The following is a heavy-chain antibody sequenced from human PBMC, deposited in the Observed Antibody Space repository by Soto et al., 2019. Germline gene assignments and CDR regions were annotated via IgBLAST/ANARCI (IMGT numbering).Heavy chain of an antibody. CDR1: GGSVSSGGYY. CDR3: ARVDSGTDPNYYSVVDV. CDR2: IYYSGST. Sequence: QVQLQESGPGLVKPSETLSLTCTVSGGSVSSGGYYWIWIRQPPGKGLEWVGYIYYSGSTNYNPSPKGRVTISVATSKNQFSLKLSSVTAAETALYSLARVDSGTDPNYYSVVDVWGKGTAVTVSS. V-gene: IGHV4-61*08. D-gene: IGHD2-15*01. J-gene: IGHJ6*04.